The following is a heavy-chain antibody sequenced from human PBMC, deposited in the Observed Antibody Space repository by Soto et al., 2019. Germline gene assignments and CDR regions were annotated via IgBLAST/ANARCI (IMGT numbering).Heavy chain of an antibody. V-gene: IGHV4-59*01. D-gene: IGHD6-13*01. CDR3: ARVFSSIAAAGGVVYYYYYGMDV. Sequence: QVQLQESGPGLVKPSETLSLTCTVSGGSISSYYWSWIRQPPGKGLEWIGYIYYSGSTNYNPSLKSRVTISVDTSKNQFSLKLSSVTAADTAVYYCARVFSSIAAAGGVVYYYYYGMDVWGQGTTVTVSS. CDR1: GGSISSYY. J-gene: IGHJ6*02. CDR2: IYYSGST.